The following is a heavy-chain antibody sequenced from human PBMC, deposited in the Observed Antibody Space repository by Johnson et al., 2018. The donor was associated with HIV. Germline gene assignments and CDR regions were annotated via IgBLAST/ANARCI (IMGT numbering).Heavy chain of an antibody. CDR2: INWNGGST. CDR3: ARGAVSGYVSVDAFHI. D-gene: IGHD5-12*01. V-gene: IGHV3-20*04. J-gene: IGHJ3*02. Sequence: EVQLVESGGGVVRPGGSLRLSCAASGFTFDDYGMSWVRQAPGKGLEWVSGINWNGGSTGYVDSVKGRFTISRDNPWNTLYLQMNNLTTEDTAVYYCARGAVSGYVSVDAFHIWGQGTLVTVSS. CDR1: GFTFDDYG.